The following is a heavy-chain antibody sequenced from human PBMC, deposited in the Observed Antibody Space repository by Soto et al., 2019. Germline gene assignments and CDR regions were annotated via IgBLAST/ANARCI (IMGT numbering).Heavy chain of an antibody. Sequence: ASVKVSFKASGYTFTGYYMHWVRQAPGQGLEWMGWINPNSGGTNYAQKFQGRVTMTRDTSISTAYMELSRLRSDDTAVYYCARDRADSSSWYGTDYWGQGTLVTVSS. J-gene: IGHJ4*02. CDR3: ARDRADSSSWYGTDY. CDR1: GYTFTGYY. V-gene: IGHV1-2*02. CDR2: INPNSGGT. D-gene: IGHD6-13*01.